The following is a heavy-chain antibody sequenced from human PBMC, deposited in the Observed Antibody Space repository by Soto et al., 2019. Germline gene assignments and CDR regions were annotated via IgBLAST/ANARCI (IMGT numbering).Heavy chain of an antibody. Sequence: QMQLVQSGPEVKKPGTSVKVSCKASGFTFTNSAVQWVRQARGQRLEWIGWIVVGSGNTNYAQKFQARVTITRDMSTSTAYMELSSLRSEDTAVYYCATGPTVTWDTFDYWGQGTLVTFSS. V-gene: IGHV1-58*01. D-gene: IGHD4-17*01. CDR1: GFTFTNSA. CDR2: IVVGSGNT. CDR3: ATGPTVTWDTFDY. J-gene: IGHJ4*02.